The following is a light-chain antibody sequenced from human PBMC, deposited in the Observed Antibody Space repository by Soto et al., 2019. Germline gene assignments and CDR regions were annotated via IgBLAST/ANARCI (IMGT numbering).Light chain of an antibody. V-gene: IGKV3-15*01. CDR3: QQYNTWSSIT. CDR2: GAS. CDR1: QSISDT. Sequence: EIVMTQSPATLSVSPGGRATLSCRASQSISDTLAWYQQKPGQAPRLLIHGASTRAPGFPARFSGSGSGTEFTLTISSLQSEDFAVYYCQQYNTWSSITFGQGTRLEI. J-gene: IGKJ5*01.